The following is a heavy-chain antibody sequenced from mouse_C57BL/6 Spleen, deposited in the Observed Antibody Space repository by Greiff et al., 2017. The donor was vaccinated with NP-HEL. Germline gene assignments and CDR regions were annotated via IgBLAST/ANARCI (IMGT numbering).Heavy chain of an antibody. CDR3: ARGGYYGSSFAY. V-gene: IGHV1-80*01. CDR1: GSAFSSYW. D-gene: IGHD1-1*01. CDR2: IYPRDGDT. J-gene: IGHJ3*01. Sequence: QVQLQQSGAELVKPGASVKISCKASGSAFSSYWMNWVKQRPGKGLEWIGQIYPRDGDTNYNGKFKGKATLTADKSSSTAYMQLSSLTSEDSAVYCCARGGYYGSSFAYWGQGTLVTVSA.